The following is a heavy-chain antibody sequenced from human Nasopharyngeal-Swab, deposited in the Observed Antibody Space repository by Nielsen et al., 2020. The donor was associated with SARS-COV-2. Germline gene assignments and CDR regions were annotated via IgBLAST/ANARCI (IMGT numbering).Heavy chain of an antibody. CDR2: INPNSGGT. J-gene: IGHJ4*02. V-gene: IGHV1-2*06. Sequence: ASVKVSCKASGYTFTGYYMHWVRQAPGQGLEWMGRINPNSGGTNYAQKFQGGVTMTRDTSISTAYMELSRLRSDDTAVYYCARAAPGRSYYFDYWGQGTLVTVSS. CDR3: ARAAPGRSYYFDY. CDR1: GYTFTGYY.